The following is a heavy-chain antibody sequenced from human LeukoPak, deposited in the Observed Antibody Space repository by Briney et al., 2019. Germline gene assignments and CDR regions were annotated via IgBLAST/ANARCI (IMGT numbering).Heavy chain of an antibody. Sequence: GGSLRLSCAASGFTFSSYAMHWVRQAPGKGLEYVSAISSNGGSTYYANSVKGRFTISRDNSKNTLYLQMGSLRAEDMAVYYCARPRGSGYWGAFDIWGQGTMVTVSS. CDR3: ARPRGSGYWGAFDI. CDR1: GFTFSSYA. V-gene: IGHV3-64*01. CDR2: ISSNGGST. D-gene: IGHD3-10*01. J-gene: IGHJ3*02.